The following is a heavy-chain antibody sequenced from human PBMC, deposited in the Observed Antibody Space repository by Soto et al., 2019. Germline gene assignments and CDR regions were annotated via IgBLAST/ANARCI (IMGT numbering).Heavy chain of an antibody. CDR2: ISYDGSNK. Sequence: PGGSLRLSCAASGFIFRSYGMRRVRQAPGKGLEWVAAISYDGSNKFYVDPVKGRFTISRDNSKNTVDLQMNSLRVEDTAVFYCAKDTYYHDSSGYYTFDYWGQGTLVTVSS. V-gene: IGHV3-30*18. CDR3: AKDTYYHDSSGYYTFDY. CDR1: GFIFRSYG. J-gene: IGHJ4*02. D-gene: IGHD3-22*01.